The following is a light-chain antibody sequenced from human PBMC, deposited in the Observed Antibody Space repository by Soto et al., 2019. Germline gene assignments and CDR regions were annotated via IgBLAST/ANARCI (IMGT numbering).Light chain of an antibody. CDR3: SSYTTSGALV. V-gene: IGLV2-14*03. CDR1: SSDVGGYNY. Sequence: QSAVTQPASVSGSPGQSITISCTGTSSDVGGYNYVSWYQQHPDKAPKLLIFDVRSRPSGISNRFSGSKSGNTAPLTISGLQAADGADYYCSSYTTSGALVFGGGTELTVL. J-gene: IGLJ3*02. CDR2: DVR.